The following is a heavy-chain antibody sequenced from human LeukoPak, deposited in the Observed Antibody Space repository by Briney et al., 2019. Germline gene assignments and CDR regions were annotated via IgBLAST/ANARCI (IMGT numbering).Heavy chain of an antibody. J-gene: IGHJ3*02. CDR2: IYYTGIT. Sequence: PSETLSLTCTVPGDSISSYYWSWIRQPPGKGLEWIGYIYYTGITKYNPSLKSRVTMSVDTSKNQFSLRLTSVTAADTAVYYCARYCSTSGTKAFGIWGQGTMVTVSS. V-gene: IGHV4-59*01. D-gene: IGHD3-10*01. CDR3: ARYCSTSGTKAFGI. CDR1: GDSISSYY.